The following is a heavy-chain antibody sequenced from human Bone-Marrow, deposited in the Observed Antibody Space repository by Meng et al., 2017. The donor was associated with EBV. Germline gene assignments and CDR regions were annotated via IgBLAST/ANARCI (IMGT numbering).Heavy chain of an antibody. V-gene: IGHV4-4*02. D-gene: IGHD3-22*01. CDR2: IYHSGST. CDR1: GGSISSRNW. J-gene: IGHJ4*02. Sequence: QGQRKQRGEGLLKPSETLSLTCAGSGGSISSRNWWSWVRQPPGKGLEWIGEIYHSGSTNYNPSLKSRVTISVDTSKNQFSLKLSPVTAADTAVYYCASRHYYDSSGYYGFDYWGQGTLVTVSS. CDR3: ASRHYYDSSGYYGFDY.